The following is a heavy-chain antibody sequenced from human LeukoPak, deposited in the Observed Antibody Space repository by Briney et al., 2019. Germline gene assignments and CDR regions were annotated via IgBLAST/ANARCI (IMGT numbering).Heavy chain of an antibody. CDR3: ARATVLTGRLYYYYGMDV. Sequence: GGSLRLSCAASGFTFSRYWMSWVRQAPGKGLEWVANIKQDGSEKYYVDSVKGRFTISRDNAKNSLYLQMNSLRAEDTAVYYCARATVLTGRLYYYYGMDVWGQGTTVTVSS. J-gene: IGHJ6*02. CDR1: GFTFSRYW. CDR2: IKQDGSEK. V-gene: IGHV3-7*01. D-gene: IGHD3-9*01.